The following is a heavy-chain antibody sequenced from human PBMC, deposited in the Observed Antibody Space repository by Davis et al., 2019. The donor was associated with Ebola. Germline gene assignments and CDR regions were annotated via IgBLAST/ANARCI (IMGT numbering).Heavy chain of an antibody. D-gene: IGHD3-16*01. CDR1: GFTFSSYG. V-gene: IGHV3-30*18. CDR2: ISYDGSNK. Sequence: GGSLRLSCATSGFTFSSYGMHWVRQAPGKGLEWVAVISYDGSNKYYADSVKGRFTISRDNSKNTLYLQMNSLRAEDTAVYYCAKGVLGGYFDYWGQGTLVTVSS. J-gene: IGHJ4*02. CDR3: AKGVLGGYFDY.